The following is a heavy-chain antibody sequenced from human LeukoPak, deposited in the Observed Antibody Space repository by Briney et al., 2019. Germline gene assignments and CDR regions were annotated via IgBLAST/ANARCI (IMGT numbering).Heavy chain of an antibody. V-gene: IGHV1-18*01. Sequence: ASVKVSCKASGYTFTSYGISWVRQAPGQGLEWMGWISAYNGNTNYAQKLQGRVTMTTDTSTSTAYMELRSLRSDDTAVYYCARDSVEGVIGGWLDAFDIWGQGTMVTVSS. D-gene: IGHD6-19*01. CDR3: ARDSVEGVIGGWLDAFDI. CDR2: ISAYNGNT. CDR1: GYTFTSYG. J-gene: IGHJ3*02.